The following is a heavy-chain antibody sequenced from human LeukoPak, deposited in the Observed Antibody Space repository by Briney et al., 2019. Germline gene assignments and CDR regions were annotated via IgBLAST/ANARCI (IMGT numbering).Heavy chain of an antibody. CDR3: ARHVGSSPVFDY. Sequence: PSETLSLTCTVSGGSISSGDYYWSWIRQPPGKGLEWIGDIYHIGSTNSNPSLKGRVTISIDTSNNQFSLRLRSVTAADTAVYYCARHVGSSPVFDYWGQGALVAVSS. CDR1: GGSISSGDYY. J-gene: IGHJ4*02. CDR2: IYHIGST. V-gene: IGHV4-61*08. D-gene: IGHD6-13*01.